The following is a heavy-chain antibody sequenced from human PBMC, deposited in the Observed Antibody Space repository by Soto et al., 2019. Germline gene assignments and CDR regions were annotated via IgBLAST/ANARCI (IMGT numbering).Heavy chain of an antibody. V-gene: IGHV4-34*01. J-gene: IGHJ6*02. CDR2: INHSGST. CDR3: ARFRKYYYGMDV. CDR1: GGSFSDYY. Sequence: SETLSLTCAVYGGSFSDYYWSWIRQPPGKGLEWIGEINHSGSTNYNPSLKSRVTISVDTSKNQFSLKLSSVTAADTAVYYCARFRKYYYGMDVWGQGTTVTVSS.